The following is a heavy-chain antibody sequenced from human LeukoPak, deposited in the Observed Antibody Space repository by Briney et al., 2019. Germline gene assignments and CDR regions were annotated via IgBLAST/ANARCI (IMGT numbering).Heavy chain of an antibody. CDR2: ISYDGSNK. CDR3: AKGTLAYCGGDCYPEYFQH. J-gene: IGHJ1*01. Sequence: GGSLRLSCAASGFTFSSYGMHWVRQAPGKGLEWVAVISYDGSNKYYADSVKGRFTISRDNSKNTLYLQMNSLRAEDTAVYYCAKGTLAYCGGDCYPEYFQHWGQGTLVTVSS. V-gene: IGHV3-30*18. D-gene: IGHD2-21*02. CDR1: GFTFSSYG.